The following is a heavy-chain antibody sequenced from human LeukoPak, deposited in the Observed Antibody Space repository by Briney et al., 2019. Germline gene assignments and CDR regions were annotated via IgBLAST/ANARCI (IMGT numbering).Heavy chain of an antibody. Sequence: ASVKVSCKASGYTFTGYYMHWVRQAPGQGLEWMGWINPNSGGTNYAQKFQGRVTMTRDTSISTAYMELSRLRSDDTAVYYCARNGYSSSWYPLYYFDYWGQGTLVTVSS. V-gene: IGHV1-2*02. J-gene: IGHJ4*02. D-gene: IGHD6-13*01. CDR3: ARNGYSSSWYPLYYFDY. CDR1: GYTFTGYY. CDR2: INPNSGGT.